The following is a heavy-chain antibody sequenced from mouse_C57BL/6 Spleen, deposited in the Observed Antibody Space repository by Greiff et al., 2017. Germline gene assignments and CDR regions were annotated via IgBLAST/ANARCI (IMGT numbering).Heavy chain of an antibody. CDR3: SRLQLRPWYFDV. J-gene: IGHJ1*03. V-gene: IGHV5-16*01. CDR2: INYDGSST. CDR1: GFTFSDYY. Sequence: EVQRVASEGGLVQPGSSMKLSCTASGFTFSDYYMAWVRQVPEKGLEWVANINYDGSSTYYLDSLKSRFIISRDNAKNILYLQMSSLKSEDTATYYCSRLQLRPWYFDVWGTGTTVTVSS. D-gene: IGHD3-2*02.